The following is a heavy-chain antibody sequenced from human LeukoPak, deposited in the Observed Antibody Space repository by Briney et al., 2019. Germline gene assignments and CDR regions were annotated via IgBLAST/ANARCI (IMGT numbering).Heavy chain of an antibody. CDR1: GGSISSYY. D-gene: IGHD3-10*01. CDR3: AGPGAGDLDY. J-gene: IGHJ4*02. CDR2: INHSGST. Sequence: SETLSLTCTVSGGSISSYYWSWIRQPPGKGLEWIGEINHSGSTNYNPSLKSRVTVSVDTSKNHFSLKLSSVTAADTAVYYCAGPGAGDLDYWGQGTLVTVSS. V-gene: IGHV4-34*01.